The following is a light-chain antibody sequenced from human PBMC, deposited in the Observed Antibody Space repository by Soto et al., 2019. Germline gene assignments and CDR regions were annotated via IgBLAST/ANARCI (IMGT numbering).Light chain of an antibody. V-gene: IGKV3-15*01. Sequence: EIVMTQSPATLSVSPGERATLSCRASQSVSNNLAWYQQKPGQAPRLLIYDASARATGIPVRFSGSGSGTEFTLNSGCLQAEDSAVYYCQQYNNWPPWTFGPGTKVDIK. CDR3: QQYNNWPPWT. CDR2: DAS. J-gene: IGKJ1*01. CDR1: QSVSNN.